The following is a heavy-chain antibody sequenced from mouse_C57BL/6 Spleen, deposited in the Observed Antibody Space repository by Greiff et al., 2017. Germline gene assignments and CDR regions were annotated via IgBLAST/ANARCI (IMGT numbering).Heavy chain of an antibody. CDR1: GYTFTSYW. V-gene: IGHV1-52*01. J-gene: IGHJ2*01. D-gene: IGHD2-2*01. CDR3: ARGGYEYYFDY. CDR2: IDPSDSET. Sequence: VQLQQPGAELVRPGSSVKLSCKASGYTFTSYWMHWVKQRPIQGLEWIGNIDPSDSETHYNQKFKDKATLTVEKSSSTAYMQLSSLTSEDSAVYYCARGGYEYYFDYWGQGTTLTVSS.